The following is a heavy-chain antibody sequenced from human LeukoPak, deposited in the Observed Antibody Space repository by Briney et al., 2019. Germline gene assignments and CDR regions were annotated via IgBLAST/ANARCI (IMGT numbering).Heavy chain of an antibody. CDR1: GFTLTGYA. V-gene: IGHV3-23*01. Sequence: PGGVPRKSPATPGFTLTGYAMSPGRPAPGKGLEWVSAISGSGGSTYYADSVKGRFTISRDNSKNTLYLQMNSLRAEDTAVYYCWPVVNWGQGTLVTVSS. CDR3: WPVVN. CDR2: ISGSGGST. D-gene: IGHD2-15*01. J-gene: IGHJ4*02.